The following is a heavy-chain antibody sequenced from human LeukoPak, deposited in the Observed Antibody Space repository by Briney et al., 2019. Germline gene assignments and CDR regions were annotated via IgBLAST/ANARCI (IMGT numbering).Heavy chain of an antibody. J-gene: IGHJ3*02. CDR3: ARGDSKRKTDAFDI. Sequence: PGGSLRLSCAASGFTFSSYATSWVRQAPGKGLEWVSAISGSGGSTYYADSVKGRFTISRDNAKNSLYLQMNSLRAEDTAVYYCARGDSKRKTDAFDIWGQGTMVTVSS. CDR1: GFTFSSYA. D-gene: IGHD2-15*01. CDR2: ISGSGGST. V-gene: IGHV3-23*01.